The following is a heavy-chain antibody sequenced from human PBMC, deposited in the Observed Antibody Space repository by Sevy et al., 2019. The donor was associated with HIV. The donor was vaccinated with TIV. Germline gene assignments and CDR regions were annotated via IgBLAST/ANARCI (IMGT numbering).Heavy chain of an antibody. CDR1: GFIFSRYQ. Sequence: GGFLRRSCAASGFIFSRYQMNWVRQAPGKGLEWVSYISHSGCAINYADSVKGRFTVSSDNANNYLYLQMDSLRAEDTAVYYCARDLPPSATSVAHFDYWGQGTLVTVSS. CDR3: ARDLPPSATSVAHFDY. V-gene: IGHV3-48*03. D-gene: IGHD4-17*01. CDR2: ISHSGCAI. J-gene: IGHJ4*02.